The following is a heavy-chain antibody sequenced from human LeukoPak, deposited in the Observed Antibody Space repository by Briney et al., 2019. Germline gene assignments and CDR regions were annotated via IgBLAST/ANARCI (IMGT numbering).Heavy chain of an antibody. D-gene: IGHD3-10*01. J-gene: IGHJ4*02. Sequence: ASVKVSCKASGYTFTGYYMHWVRQAPGQGLEWMGWINPNSGGTNYAQKFQGRVTMTRDTSISTAYMELSRLRSDDTAVYYCARDRITMVRGVIQAFGYWGQGTLVTVSS. V-gene: IGHV1-2*02. CDR2: INPNSGGT. CDR1: GYTFTGYY. CDR3: ARDRITMVRGVIQAFGY.